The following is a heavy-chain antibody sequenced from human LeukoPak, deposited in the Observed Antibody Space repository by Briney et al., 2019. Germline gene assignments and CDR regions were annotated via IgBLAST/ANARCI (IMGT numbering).Heavy chain of an antibody. CDR1: GYILTNNW. CDR3: ERFGYTSSLDY. CDR2: IYPGNSDT. V-gene: IGHV5-51*01. J-gene: IGHJ4*02. Sequence: GASLKISCNISGYILTNNWIGWVRHVPGKGLEWMGLIYPGNSDTKYSPSFQGQVTFSVDKSISTAYLHWSSLKASDTAMYYCERFGYTSSLDYWGQGTLVTVSS. D-gene: IGHD6-13*01.